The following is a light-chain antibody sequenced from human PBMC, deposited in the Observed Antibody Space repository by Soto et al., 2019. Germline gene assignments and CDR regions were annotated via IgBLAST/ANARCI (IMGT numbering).Light chain of an antibody. V-gene: IGKV3-11*01. CDR2: DAS. Sequence: EVVLTQSPATLSLSPGDRATLSCRASQSVSSHFAWYQQKSGQAPRLLIYDASKRATVIPARFSGSGSGTDFTLTISSLEPEDFAVYYCQQRSNWPTFGKGTRLEIK. CDR3: QQRSNWPT. CDR1: QSVSSH. J-gene: IGKJ5*01.